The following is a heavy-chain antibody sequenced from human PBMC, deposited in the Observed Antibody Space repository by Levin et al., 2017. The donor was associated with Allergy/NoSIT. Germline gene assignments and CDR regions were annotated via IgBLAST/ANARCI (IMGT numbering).Heavy chain of an antibody. CDR2: IQYSGST. CDR3: VRGTAFAY. V-gene: IGHV4-59*01. Sequence: SQTLSLTCSVSGGSISSYYWSWIRQPPGKGLEWIGHIQYSGSTKDNPSLKSRVTISIDTSNNQFFLRLISVTAADTAVYFCVRGTAFAYWGQGSLVTVSP. CDR1: GGSISSYY. D-gene: IGHD2-21*02. J-gene: IGHJ4*02.